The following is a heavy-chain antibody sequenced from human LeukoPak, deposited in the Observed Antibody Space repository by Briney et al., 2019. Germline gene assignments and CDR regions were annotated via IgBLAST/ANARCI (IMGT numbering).Heavy chain of an antibody. CDR3: ARDQEVTTFDY. CDR2: INPNSGGT. Sequence: GASVKVSCKASGYTFTGYYMHWVRQAPGQGLEWMGRINPNSGGTYYAQKFQGRVTMTRDTSLTTAYMELSSLTSDDTAIYYCARDQEVTTFDYWGQGTLVTVSS. CDR1: GYTFTGYY. D-gene: IGHD4-17*01. J-gene: IGHJ4*02. V-gene: IGHV1-2*06.